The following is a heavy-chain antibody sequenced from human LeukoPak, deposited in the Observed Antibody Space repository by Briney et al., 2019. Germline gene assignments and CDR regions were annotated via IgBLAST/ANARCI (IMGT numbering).Heavy chain of an antibody. D-gene: IGHD2-2*03. CDR2: ISYDGSNK. Sequence: GGSLRLSCAASGFTFSSYAMHWVRQAPGKGLEWVAVISYDGSNKYYADSVKGRFTISRDNSKNTLYLQMSSLRAEDTAVYYCASGYCSSTDCRKDYWGQGTLVTVSS. V-gene: IGHV3-30*04. J-gene: IGHJ4*02. CDR3: ASGYCSSTDCRKDY. CDR1: GFTFSSYA.